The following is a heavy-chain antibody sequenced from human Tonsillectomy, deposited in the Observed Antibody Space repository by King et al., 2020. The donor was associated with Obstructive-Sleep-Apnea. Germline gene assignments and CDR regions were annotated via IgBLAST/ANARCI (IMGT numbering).Heavy chain of an antibody. D-gene: IGHD1-26*01. CDR1: GGSISSTNW. J-gene: IGHJ4*02. CDR3: AKGVSRASYLFHY. V-gene: IGHV4-4*02. CDR2: IYHSGST. Sequence: VQLQESGPGLVKPLGTLSLTCAVSGGSISSTNWWSWVRQPPGKGLEWIGEIYHSGSTNYNPSLKSRVTISMDKSKNQFSLKLISVTAADTAVYYCAKGVSRASYLFHYWGQGTLVTVSS.